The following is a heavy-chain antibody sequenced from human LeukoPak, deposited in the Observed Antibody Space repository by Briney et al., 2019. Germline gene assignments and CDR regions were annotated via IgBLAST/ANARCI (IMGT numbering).Heavy chain of an antibody. V-gene: IGHV1-18*01. Sequence: EASVKVSYKASGYTFTSYGISWVRQAPGQGLEWTGLISVYNGNTNYAQKLQGRVTMTTDTSTSTAYMELRSLRADDTAVYYCARDLGEMATSRYYFDYWGQGTLVTVSS. D-gene: IGHD5-24*01. CDR2: ISVYNGNT. CDR1: GYTFTSYG. CDR3: ARDLGEMATSRYYFDY. J-gene: IGHJ4*02.